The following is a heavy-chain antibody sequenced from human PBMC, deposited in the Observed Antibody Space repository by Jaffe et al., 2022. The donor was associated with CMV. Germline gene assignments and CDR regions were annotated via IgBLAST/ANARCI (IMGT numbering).Heavy chain of an antibody. Sequence: QLQLQESGPGLVKPSETLSLTCTVSGGSISSSSYYWGWIRQPPGKGLEWIGSIYYSGSTYYNPSLKSRVTISVDTSKNQFSLKLSSVTAADTAVYYCARQAYNWNDGTFDYWGQGTLVTVSS. V-gene: IGHV4-39*01. CDR2: IYYSGST. CDR3: ARQAYNWNDGTFDY. D-gene: IGHD1-20*01. J-gene: IGHJ4*02. CDR1: GGSISSSSYY.